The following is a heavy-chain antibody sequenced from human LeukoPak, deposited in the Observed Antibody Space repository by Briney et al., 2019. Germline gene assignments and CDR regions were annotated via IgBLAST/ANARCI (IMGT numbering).Heavy chain of an antibody. CDR2: INSDGSIT. J-gene: IGHJ6*02. CDR1: GFTFTTYW. Sequence: GGSLRLSCAASGFTFTTYWMHWVRQAPGKGLVWVSHINSDGSITSYAGSVKGRFTISRDNAKNTLYLQMNSLRAEDTAVYYCARDAVDTANAVWGQGTTVTVSS. D-gene: IGHD5-18*01. V-gene: IGHV3-74*01. CDR3: ARDAVDTANAV.